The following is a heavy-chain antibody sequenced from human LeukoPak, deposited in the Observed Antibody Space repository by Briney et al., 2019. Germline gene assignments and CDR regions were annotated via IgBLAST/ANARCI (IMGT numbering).Heavy chain of an antibody. V-gene: IGHV3-23*01. J-gene: IGHJ4*02. D-gene: IGHD6-13*01. CDR3: ARPSTSGIAAAGLKY. Sequence: GGSLRLSCAASGFTFSSYAMSWVRQAPGKRLEWVSGISGSGGSTYYADSVKGRFTISRDNSKNTLYLQMNSLRAEDTAVYYCARPSTSGIAAAGLKYWGPGTLVTVSS. CDR1: GFTFSSYA. CDR2: ISGSGGST.